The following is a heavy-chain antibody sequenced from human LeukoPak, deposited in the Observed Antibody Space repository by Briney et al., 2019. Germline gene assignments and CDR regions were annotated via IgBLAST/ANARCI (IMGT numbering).Heavy chain of an antibody. J-gene: IGHJ4*02. D-gene: IGHD1-26*01. CDR1: GYTFTSYG. CDR2: ISAYNGYT. Sequence: ASMKVSCKASGYTFTSYGISWVRQAPGQGLEWVGWISAYNGYTNYAQKLQGRVTMTTDTSTSTAYMELRSLRSDDTAVYYCARAPPYSGSGGEDYWGQGALVTVSS. CDR3: ARAPPYSGSGGEDY. V-gene: IGHV1-18*01.